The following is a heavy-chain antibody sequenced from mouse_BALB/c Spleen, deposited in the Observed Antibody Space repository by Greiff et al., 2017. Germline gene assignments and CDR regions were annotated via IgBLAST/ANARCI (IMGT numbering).Heavy chain of an antibody. D-gene: IGHD2-1*01. J-gene: IGHJ4*01. V-gene: IGHV14-3*02. CDR1: GFNIKDTY. CDR3: ARSEALYGNYTYAMDY. CDR2: IDPANGNT. Sequence: VQLQQSGAELVKPGASVKLSCTASGFNIKDTYMHWVKQRPEQGLEWIGRIDPANGNTKYDPKFQGKATITADTSSNTAYLQLSSLTSEDTAVYYGARSEALYGNYTYAMDYWGQGTSVTVSS.